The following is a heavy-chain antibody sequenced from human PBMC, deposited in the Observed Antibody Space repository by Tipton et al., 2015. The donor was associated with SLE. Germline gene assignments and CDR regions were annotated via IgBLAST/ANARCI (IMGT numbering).Heavy chain of an antibody. J-gene: IGHJ4*02. CDR1: GGSFSGYY. CDR2: IYYTGST. Sequence: TLSLTCTVYGGSFSGYYWIWFRQPPGKGLEWIGNIYYTGSTYYNPPLRSRVTISIDTSKSHFSLKLTSVTATDTAVYYCVRQRLWSDYWGQGNLVTVSS. V-gene: IGHV4-34*01. CDR3: VRQRLWSDY. D-gene: IGHD2-21*01.